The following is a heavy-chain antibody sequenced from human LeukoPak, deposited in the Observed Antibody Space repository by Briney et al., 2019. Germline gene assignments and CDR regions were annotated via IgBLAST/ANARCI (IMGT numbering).Heavy chain of an antibody. CDR3: ARITWSLGAFDI. D-gene: IGHD3-16*01. V-gene: IGHV3-7*01. CDR1: GFTFSSYW. J-gene: IGHJ3*02. Sequence: GGSLRLSCAASGFTFSSYWMSWVRQAPRKGLEWVANIKHDGSEKYYVDSVKGRFTISRDNAKSSLYLQMNNLRVEDTAVYYCARITWSLGAFDIWGQGTTVTVSS. CDR2: IKHDGSEK.